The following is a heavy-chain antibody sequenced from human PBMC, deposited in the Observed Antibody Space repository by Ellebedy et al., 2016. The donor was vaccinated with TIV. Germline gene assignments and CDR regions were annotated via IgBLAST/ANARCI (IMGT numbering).Heavy chain of an antibody. CDR3: VRPSAIGDSDY. V-gene: IGHV5-51*01. D-gene: IGHD2-21*01. Sequence: ASVKVSCKGSGYTFTNYWIAWVRQMPGKGLEWLGIISPGDSETRYSPSFQGQVTIPADTSISTAYLQCRSLKASDTAIYYCVRPSAIGDSDYWGQGTLVTVSS. J-gene: IGHJ4*02. CDR2: ISPGDSET. CDR1: GYTFTNYW.